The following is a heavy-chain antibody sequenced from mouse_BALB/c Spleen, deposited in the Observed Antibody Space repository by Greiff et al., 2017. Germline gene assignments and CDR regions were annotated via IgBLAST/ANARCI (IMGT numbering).Heavy chain of an antibody. D-gene: IGHD1-1*01. CDR2: INPSSGYT. CDR3: APITTVVAPYFDY. Sequence: QVQLQQSAADLARPGASVKMSCKASGYTFTSYTMHWVKQRPGQGLEWIGYINPSSGYTEYNQKFKDKTTLTADKSSSTAYMQLSSLTSEDSAVYYCAPITTVVAPYFDYWGQGTTLTVSS. CDR1: GYTFTSYT. V-gene: IGHV1-4*02. J-gene: IGHJ2*01.